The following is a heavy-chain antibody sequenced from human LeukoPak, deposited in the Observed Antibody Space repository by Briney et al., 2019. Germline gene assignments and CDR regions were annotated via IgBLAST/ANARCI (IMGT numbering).Heavy chain of an antibody. V-gene: IGHV4-4*07. CDR2: IYTRGST. D-gene: IGHD2-15*01. CDR3: ARGRYCSADICSGGDAFHI. CDR1: GGSINNYY. J-gene: IGHJ3*02. Sequence: SETLSLTCTVSGGSINNYYWSWIRQPAGKGLEWIGRIYTRGSTNYNPSLKSRVTMSVDTSKNQFSLKLSSVTAADTAVYYCARGRYCSADICSGGDAFHIWAKGQWSPSLQ.